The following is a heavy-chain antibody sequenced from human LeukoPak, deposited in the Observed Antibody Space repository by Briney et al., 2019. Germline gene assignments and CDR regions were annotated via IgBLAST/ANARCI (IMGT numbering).Heavy chain of an antibody. Sequence: SETLSLTCTVSGGSISSSSYYWGWIRQPPGKGLEWIGSIYYSGSTYYNPSLKSRVTISVDTSKNQFSLKLSSVTAADTAVYYCARDRGYSSGRSDYWGQGTLVTVSS. J-gene: IGHJ4*02. D-gene: IGHD6-19*01. CDR3: ARDRGYSSGRSDY. CDR1: GGSISSSSYY. CDR2: IYYSGST. V-gene: IGHV4-39*02.